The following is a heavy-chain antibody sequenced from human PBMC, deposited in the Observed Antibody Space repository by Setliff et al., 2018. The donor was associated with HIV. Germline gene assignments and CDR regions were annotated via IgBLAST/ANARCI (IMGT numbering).Heavy chain of an antibody. Sequence: PSETLSLTCTVSGGSFSTYYWSWIRQPAGEGPEYIGRVHSTGTTIYNPSLKSRVTMSVDASKNQLSLKLRSVTAADTAVYYCARARITMIGGRLEPYAFDRWGQGTKVT. V-gene: IGHV4-4*07. CDR2: VHSTGTT. CDR3: ARARITMIGGRLEPYAFDR. D-gene: IGHD3-10*01. CDR1: GGSFSTYY. J-gene: IGHJ3*01.